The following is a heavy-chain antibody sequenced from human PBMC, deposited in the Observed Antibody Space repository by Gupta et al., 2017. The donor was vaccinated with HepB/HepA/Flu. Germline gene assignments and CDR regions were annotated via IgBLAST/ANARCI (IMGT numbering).Heavy chain of an antibody. CDR2: ISGSGGST. J-gene: IGHJ4*02. CDR3: AKDRGMNRIVVVYFDY. CDR1: GFTFRRSA. Sequence: EVQLLESGGGLVQPGGSLRLSCAASGFTFRRSATSWVRQAPGKGLEWVSAISGSGGSTYYADAVKGRFTISRDNSKNTLYLQMNSLRAEDTAVYYCAKDRGMNRIVVVYFDYWGQGTLVTVSS. D-gene: IGHD3-22*01. V-gene: IGHV3-23*01.